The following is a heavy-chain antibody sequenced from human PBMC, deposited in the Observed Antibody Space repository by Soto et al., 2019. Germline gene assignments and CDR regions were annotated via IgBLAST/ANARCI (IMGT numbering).Heavy chain of an antibody. D-gene: IGHD5-18*01. CDR3: ARTADDTAMVKFY. CDR2: ISSSSSYI. V-gene: IGHV3-21*01. Sequence: EVQLVESGGGLVKPGGSLRLSCAASGFTFSSYSMNWVRQAPGKGLEWVSSISSSSSYIYYADSVKGRFTISRDNAKNSLYLQMNSLRAEDTAVYYCARTADDTAMVKFYWGQGTLVTVSS. CDR1: GFTFSSYS. J-gene: IGHJ4*02.